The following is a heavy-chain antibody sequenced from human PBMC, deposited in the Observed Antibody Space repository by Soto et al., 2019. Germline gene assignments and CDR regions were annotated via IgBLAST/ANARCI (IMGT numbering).Heavy chain of an antibody. Sequence: QVQLQESGPGLVKPSQTLSLTCTVSGGSISGGAYYWSWIRQHPGKGLEWIGYIFYTGSTFYNPSLKNRCSISVDTAKNQFFLNLNSATAATTAVYYCAREESDLRVPISFDPWGQGTLFTVSS. J-gene: IGHJ5*02. CDR1: GGSISGGAYY. CDR2: IFYTGST. D-gene: IGHD3-3*01. V-gene: IGHV4-31*03. CDR3: AREESDLRVPISFDP.